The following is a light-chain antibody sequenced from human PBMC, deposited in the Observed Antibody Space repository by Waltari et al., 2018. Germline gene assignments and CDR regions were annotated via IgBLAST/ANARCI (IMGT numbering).Light chain of an antibody. CDR3: QHYLRLPVT. V-gene: IGKV3-20*01. CDR2: GAS. J-gene: IGKJ1*01. Sequence: EIVLTQSPGTLSLSLGERATLTCRASQSVSRALAWYQQKPGQAPRLLIYGASTRATGIPERFSGSGSGTDFSLTISRLEPADFAVYYCQHYLRLPVTFGQGTTVEI. CDR1: QSVSRA.